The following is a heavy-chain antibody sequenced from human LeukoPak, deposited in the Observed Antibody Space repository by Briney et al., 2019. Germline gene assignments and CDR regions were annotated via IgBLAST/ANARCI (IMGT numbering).Heavy chain of an antibody. D-gene: IGHD2-2*01. V-gene: IGHV3-30*01. CDR2: ISYDGSNK. CDR3: ARANCSSTSCPRSWFDP. Sequence: GGSLRLSCAASGFTFSSYAMHWVRQAPGKGLEWVAVISYDGSNKYYADSAKGRFTISRDNSKNTLYLQMNNLRAEDTAVYYCARANCSSTSCPRSWFDPWGQGTLVTVSS. J-gene: IGHJ5*02. CDR1: GFTFSSYA.